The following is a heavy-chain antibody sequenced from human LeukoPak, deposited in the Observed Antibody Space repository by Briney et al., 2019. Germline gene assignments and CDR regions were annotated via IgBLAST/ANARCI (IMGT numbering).Heavy chain of an antibody. J-gene: IGHJ6*02. D-gene: IGHD3-10*01. CDR2: IYPGDSDT. V-gene: IGHV5-51*01. Sequence: GESLKISCKGSGYSFTSYWIGWVRQMPGKGLEWMGIIYPGDSDTRYSPSFQGQVTISADKSISTAYLQWSSLKASDTAMYYCARERYYYGSGSYSNYYYGMDVWGQGTTVTVSS. CDR1: GYSFTSYW. CDR3: ARERYYYGSGSYSNYYYGMDV.